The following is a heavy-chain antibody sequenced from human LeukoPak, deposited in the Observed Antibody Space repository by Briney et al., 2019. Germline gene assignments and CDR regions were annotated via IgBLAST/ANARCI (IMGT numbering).Heavy chain of an antibody. V-gene: IGHV4-34*01. Sequence: KTSETLSLTCAVYGGSFSGYYWSWIRQPPGKGLEWIGEINHSGGTSYNPSLKSRVTISVDTSKNQFSLKLSSVTAADTAVYYCARGRRLRLGNNWFDPWGQGTLVTVSS. CDR2: INHSGGT. D-gene: IGHD3-16*01. CDR1: GGSFSGYY. CDR3: ARGRRLRLGNNWFDP. J-gene: IGHJ5*02.